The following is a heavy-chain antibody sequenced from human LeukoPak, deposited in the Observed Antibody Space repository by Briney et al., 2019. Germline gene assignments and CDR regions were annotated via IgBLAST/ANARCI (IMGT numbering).Heavy chain of an antibody. D-gene: IGHD3-22*01. J-gene: IGHJ4*02. CDR2: TYYSGST. V-gene: IGHV4-59*01. CDR1: GGSISSYY. CDR3: ARALDSSGYWYYFDY. Sequence: SETLSLTCTVSGGSISSYYWSWIRQPPGKGLEWIGYTYYSGSTNYNPSLKSRVTISVDTSKNQFSLKLSSVTAADTAVYYCARALDSSGYWYYFDYWGQGTLVTVSS.